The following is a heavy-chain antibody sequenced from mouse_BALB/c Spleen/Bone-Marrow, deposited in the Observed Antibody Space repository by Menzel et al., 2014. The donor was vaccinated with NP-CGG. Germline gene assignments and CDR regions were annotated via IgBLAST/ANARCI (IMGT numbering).Heavy chain of an antibody. J-gene: IGHJ1*01. V-gene: IGHV5-17*02. CDR1: GFTFSSFG. CDR3: ARGGNWDDFDV. D-gene: IGHD4-1*01. CDR2: ISSGSTSI. Sequence: EVQLQQSGGGLVQPGGSRELSCAASGFTFSSFGMHWVRQAPERGLEWVAYISSGSTSIFYSDTVRGRFTISRDNPKNTLFLQMTSLTSEDTAMYYCARGGNWDDFDVWGAGTTVTVSS.